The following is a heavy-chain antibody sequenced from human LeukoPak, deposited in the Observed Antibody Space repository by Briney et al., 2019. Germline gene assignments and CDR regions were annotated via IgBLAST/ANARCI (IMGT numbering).Heavy chain of an antibody. Sequence: ASVKVSCKASGGTFSSYAISWVRQAPGQGLEWMGWINPNSGGTNYAQKFQGRVTMTRDTSISTAYMELSRLRSDDTAVYYCAREEKPSGYDPSFDYWGQGTLVTVSS. J-gene: IGHJ4*02. CDR2: INPNSGGT. V-gene: IGHV1-2*02. CDR3: AREEKPSGYDPSFDY. CDR1: GGTFSSYA. D-gene: IGHD5-12*01.